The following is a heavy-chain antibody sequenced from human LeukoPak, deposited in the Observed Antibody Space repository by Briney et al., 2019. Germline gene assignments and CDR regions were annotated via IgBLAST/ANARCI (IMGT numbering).Heavy chain of an antibody. D-gene: IGHD5-18*01. Sequence: GGSLRLSCAASGFTFSSYAMNWVRQAPGRGLEWLATIRGSGGYTYYADSVKGRFTISRDNAKNSLYLQMNSLRAEDTAVYYCATSTAFDYWGRGTLVTVSS. J-gene: IGHJ4*02. CDR1: GFTFSSYA. V-gene: IGHV3-23*01. CDR2: IRGSGGYT. CDR3: ATSTAFDY.